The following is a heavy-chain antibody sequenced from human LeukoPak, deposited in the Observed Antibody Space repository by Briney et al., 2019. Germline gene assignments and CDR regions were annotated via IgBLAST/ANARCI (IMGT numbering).Heavy chain of an antibody. CDR3: ARYYYGSGSLDY. V-gene: IGHV3-53*01. D-gene: IGHD3-10*01. CDR1: GFTVSSNY. CDR2: IYSGGST. J-gene: IGHJ4*02. Sequence: GGSLRLSCAASGFTVSSNYMSWVRQAPGKGLEWVSVIYSGGSTYYADSVKGRFTISRDISKNTLYLQMNSLRAEDTAVYYCARYYYGSGSLDYWGQGTLVTVSS.